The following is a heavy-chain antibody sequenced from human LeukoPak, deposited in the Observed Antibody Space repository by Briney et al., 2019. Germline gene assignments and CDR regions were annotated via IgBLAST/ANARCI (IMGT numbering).Heavy chain of an antibody. CDR2: VSGSGSST. CDR1: GFTFNSYA. J-gene: IGHJ4*02. CDR3: AKDRRQDCSSTTCYLFDY. D-gene: IGHD2-2*01. Sequence: GGSLRLSCAASGFTFNSYAMSWVRQAPGKGLEWVSVVSGSGSSTYYADSVRGRFTISRDNSKNTLCLQMNSLRAEDTAVYYCAKDRRQDCSSTTCYLFDYWGQGTLVTVSS. V-gene: IGHV3-23*01.